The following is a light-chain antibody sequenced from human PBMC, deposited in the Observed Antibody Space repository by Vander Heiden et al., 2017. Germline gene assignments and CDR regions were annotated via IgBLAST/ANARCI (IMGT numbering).Light chain of an antibody. V-gene: IGKV3-11*01. CDR2: DAS. CDR3: QQRSNWPPFT. J-gene: IGKJ3*01. Sequence: ELVLTQSPATLSLSPGERATLSCRARQSVSSYLAWYQQKPGQAPRLLIYDASNRATGIPARFSGSGSGTDFTLTISSLEPEDFAVYYCQQRSNWPPFTFGPGTKVDIK. CDR1: QSVSSY.